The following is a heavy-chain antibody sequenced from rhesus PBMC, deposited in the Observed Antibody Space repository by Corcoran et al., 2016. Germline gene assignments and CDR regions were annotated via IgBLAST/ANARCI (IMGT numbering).Heavy chain of an antibody. CDR1: GGSVSSSKW. J-gene: IGHJ4*01. D-gene: IGHD4-35*01. CDR2: ISGSSGNT. Sequence: QVQLQESGPGLVKPSETLSLTCAVSGGSVSSSKWWSWIRQPPGNGLEWIGYISGSSGNTYYNPSLKILVTILTDTSKNQFSLKLSSVTAADTAVYYCARVIYGNSQEDYWGQGVLVTVSS. CDR3: ARVIYGNSQEDY. V-gene: IGHV4-65*01.